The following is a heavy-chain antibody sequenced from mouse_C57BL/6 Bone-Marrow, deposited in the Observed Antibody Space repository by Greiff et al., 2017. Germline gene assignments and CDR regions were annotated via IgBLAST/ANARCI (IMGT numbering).Heavy chain of an antibody. CDR1: GFTFTDYY. V-gene: IGHV7-3*01. CDR3: ARSRILLLDY. J-gene: IGHJ2*01. Sequence: EVHLVESGGGLVQPGGSLSLSCAASGFTFTDYYMSWVRQPPGKALEWLGFIRHKANGYTTEYNVSVKGRFTISRDNSQSILYLQMNALRAEDSATYYCARSRILLLDYWGQGTTLTVSS. CDR2: IRHKANGYTT. D-gene: IGHD1-1*01.